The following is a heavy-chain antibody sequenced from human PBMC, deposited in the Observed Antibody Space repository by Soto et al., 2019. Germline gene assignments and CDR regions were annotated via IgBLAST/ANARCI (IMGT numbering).Heavy chain of an antibody. J-gene: IGHJ4*02. V-gene: IGHV4-61*01. CDR1: GGSFKSGSYS. CDR2: VYHTGRT. Sequence: QVQLQESGPGLMKPSATLSLTCTASGGSFKSGSYSWSWIRHPPGKGLEWIGYVYHTGRTSYNPSLKSRVSISMDTSKNQFPLNLDSVTAADTAVDFCARDFAYFDSWGQGTLGTVSS. D-gene: IGHD3-3*01. CDR3: ARDFAYFDS.